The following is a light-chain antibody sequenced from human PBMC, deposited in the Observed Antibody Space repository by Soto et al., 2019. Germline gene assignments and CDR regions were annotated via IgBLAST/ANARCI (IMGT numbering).Light chain of an antibody. J-gene: IGKJ4*01. CDR1: QSISNF. Sequence: DIQMTRSPSSLSASVGDRVTITCRASQSISNFLNWYQQKPGKAPKLLIYAASSLQSGVPSGFSGSGSGTDFTLSISSLQPEDFATYYCQQSYNTPLTFGGGTKVEIK. CDR2: AAS. CDR3: QQSYNTPLT. V-gene: IGKV1-39*01.